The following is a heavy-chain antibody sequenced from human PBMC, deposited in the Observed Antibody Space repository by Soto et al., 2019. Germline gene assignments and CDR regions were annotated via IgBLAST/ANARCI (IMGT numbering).Heavy chain of an antibody. V-gene: IGHV3-53*01. Sequence: SGFTVSSNYMSWVRQAPGKGLEWVSVIHSDGSTYYADSVKGRFTISRDNSKNTLYLQMNSLRAEDTAVYYCAKSITGAPDAFDIWGQGTMVTVSS. CDR2: IHSDGST. D-gene: IGHD1-20*01. CDR1: GFTVSSNY. J-gene: IGHJ3*02. CDR3: AKSITGAPDAFDI.